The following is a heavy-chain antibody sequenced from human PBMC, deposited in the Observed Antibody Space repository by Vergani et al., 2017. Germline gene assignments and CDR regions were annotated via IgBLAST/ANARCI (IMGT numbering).Heavy chain of an antibody. CDR3: ARDSSPNDYVWGSYRYWFDP. V-gene: IGHV1-69*08. J-gene: IGHJ5*02. D-gene: IGHD3-16*02. Sequence: QVQLVQSGAEVKKPGSSVKVSCKASGGTFSSYTISWVRQAPGQGLEWMGRIIPILGIANYAQKFQGRVTITADKSTSTAYMELSSLRSEDTAVYYCARDSSPNDYVWGSYRYWFDPWGQGTLVTVSS. CDR1: GGTFSSYT. CDR2: IIPILGIA.